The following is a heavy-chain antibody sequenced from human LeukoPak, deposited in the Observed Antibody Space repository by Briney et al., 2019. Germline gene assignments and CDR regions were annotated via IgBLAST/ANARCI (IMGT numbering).Heavy chain of an antibody. V-gene: IGHV4-38-2*02. J-gene: IGHJ5*02. CDR2: IYHRGST. Sequence: PSETLSLTCTVSGYSISNGYYWGWIRQPPGKGLEWVGSIYHRGSTYYNPSLKSRVTISVDTSKNQFSLKLSSVTAADTAVYYCARDNIAYSSSSDPGFDPWGQGTLVTVSS. CDR3: ARDNIAYSSSSDPGFDP. D-gene: IGHD6-6*01. CDR1: GYSISNGYY.